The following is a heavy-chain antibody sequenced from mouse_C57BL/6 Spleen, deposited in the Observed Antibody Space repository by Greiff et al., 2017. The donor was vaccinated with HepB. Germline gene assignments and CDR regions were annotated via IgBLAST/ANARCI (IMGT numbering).Heavy chain of an antibody. D-gene: IGHD2-4*01. Sequence: VKLVESGPGLVAPSQSLSITCTVSGFSLTSYGVHWVRQPPGKGLEWLVVIWSDGSTTYNSALKSRLSISKDNSKSQVFLKMNSLQTDDTAMYYCARGDDYDGAWFAYWGQGTLVTVSA. CDR2: IWSDGST. J-gene: IGHJ3*01. CDR3: ARGDDYDGAWFAY. V-gene: IGHV2-6*03. CDR1: GFSLTSYG.